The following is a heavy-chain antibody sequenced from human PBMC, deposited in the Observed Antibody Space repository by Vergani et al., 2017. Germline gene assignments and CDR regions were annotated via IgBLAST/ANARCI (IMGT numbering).Heavy chain of an antibody. CDR1: GFSFGSYG. D-gene: IGHD4-17*01. Sequence: VQLVESGGGLVKRGGSLRLSCAASGFSFGSYGMHWVRQSPGKGLEWVAVISNDGGNKYYADAVKGRFTIYKDNTLDMLSLQMNSRIPDDTAVYYCEGAGRYDHGDFWSSLGPWGQGILVTVTS. J-gene: IGHJ5*02. V-gene: IGHV3-30*03. CDR2: ISNDGGNK. CDR3: EGAGRYDHGDFWSSLGP.